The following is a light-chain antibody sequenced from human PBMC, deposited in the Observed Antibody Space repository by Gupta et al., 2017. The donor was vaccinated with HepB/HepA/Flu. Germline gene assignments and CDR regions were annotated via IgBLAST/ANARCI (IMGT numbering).Light chain of an antibody. Sequence: EIVLTQYPGTLSLSPGERATLYCRASQSVSSSYLAWYQQKPGHAPRLLIYGASSRATGIPDRFSVSGSGTDFTLTISILEPEDFAVYYCQQYGSSPMCSFGQGTKLEIK. V-gene: IGKV3-20*01. CDR1: QSVSSSY. J-gene: IGKJ2*04. CDR3: QQYGSSPMCS. CDR2: GAS.